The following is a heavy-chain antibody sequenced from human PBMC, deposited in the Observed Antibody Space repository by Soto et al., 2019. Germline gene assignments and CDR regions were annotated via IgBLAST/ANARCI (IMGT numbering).Heavy chain of an antibody. CDR2: VDPKDGET. D-gene: IGHD2-21*02. CDR3: ATDGDCSTTACLET. CDR1: GKTLTDFY. V-gene: IGHV1-69-2*01. J-gene: IGHJ5*02. Sequence: EVQLVQSGTEMRKPGTTVKISCKVSGKTLTDFYIHWVQQAPGRGLEWVGLVDPKDGETIIAKKFQGRVTLFADTSTDTAYMELSTLRSEDTAVYFCATDGDCSTTACLETWGQGTLVTVSS.